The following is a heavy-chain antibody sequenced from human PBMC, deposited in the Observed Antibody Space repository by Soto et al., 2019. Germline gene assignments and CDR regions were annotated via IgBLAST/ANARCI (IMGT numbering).Heavy chain of an antibody. V-gene: IGHV4-61*01. D-gene: IGHD4-17*01. CDR1: GGSVSSNSYY. J-gene: IGHJ6*02. Sequence: SETLSLTCTVSGGSVSSNSYYWNWIRQPPGKGLEWIGYIYYTGSTNYNPSLKSRVTISVDTSKNQFSLKMSSVIAADTAVYFCAGDRDGAYVNLCRDYYYAMDVWGPGTTVTVSS. CDR3: AGDRDGAYVNLCRDYYYAMDV. CDR2: IYYTGST.